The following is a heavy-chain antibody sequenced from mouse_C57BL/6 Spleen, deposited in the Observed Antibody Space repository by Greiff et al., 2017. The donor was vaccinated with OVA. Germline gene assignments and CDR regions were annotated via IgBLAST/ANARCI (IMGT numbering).Heavy chain of an antibody. V-gene: IGHV14-1*01. D-gene: IGHD3-2*02. CDR2: IDPEDGDT. Sequence: EVQLQQSGAELVRPGASVKLSCTASGFNIKDYYMHWVKQRPEQGLEWIGRIDPEDGDTEYAPKFQGKATMTADTSSNTAYLQLSSLTSEDTAVDYCTGGCSGYVREYYFDYWGQGTTLTVSS. CDR3: TGGCSGYVREYYFDY. CDR1: GFNIKDYY. J-gene: IGHJ2*01.